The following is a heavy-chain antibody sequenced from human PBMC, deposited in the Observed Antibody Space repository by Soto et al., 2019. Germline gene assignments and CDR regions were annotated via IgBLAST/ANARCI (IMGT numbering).Heavy chain of an antibody. V-gene: IGHV3-66*04. D-gene: IGHD4-17*01. Sequence: EVQLVESGGGLVEPGGSLRLSCAASGFTVSSNYMSWVRQAPGKGLVWVSVIYSGGSTYYADTVKGRFTISRNNSKNTLNLQMNSLRAEDTVVYYCARQTTTVTTYEEIDYWGQGTLVTVSS. CDR1: GFTVSSNY. CDR3: ARQTTTVTTYEEIDY. J-gene: IGHJ4*02. CDR2: IYSGGST.